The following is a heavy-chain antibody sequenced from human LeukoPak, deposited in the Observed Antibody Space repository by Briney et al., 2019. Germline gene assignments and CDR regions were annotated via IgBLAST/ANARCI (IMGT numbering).Heavy chain of an antibody. Sequence: GGSLRLSCAASGFTVSSNYMSWVRQAPGKGLEWVSLIYSGGSTYYADSVKGRFTISRDNSKNTLYLQMNNLRAEDTAMYYCARAQGPGLGGFAPWGQETLVTVS. J-gene: IGHJ5*02. CDR1: GFTVSSNY. D-gene: IGHD3-16*01. CDR3: ARAQGPGLGGFAP. CDR2: IYSGGST. V-gene: IGHV3-53*01.